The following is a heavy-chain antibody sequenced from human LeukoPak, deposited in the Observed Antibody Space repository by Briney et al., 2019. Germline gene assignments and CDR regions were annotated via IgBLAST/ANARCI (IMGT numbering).Heavy chain of an antibody. D-gene: IGHD3-10*01. CDR3: ARDAYYGSGSYYNVFWD. CDR2: ISSSSSTI. J-gene: IGHJ4*02. Sequence: GGSLRLSCAASGFTFSSYNMNWVRQAPGKGLEWVSYISSSSSTIYYADSVKGRFTISRDNAKNSLYLQMNSLRAEDTAVYYCARDAYYGSGSYYNVFWDWGQRTLVTVSS. V-gene: IGHV3-48*01. CDR1: GFTFSSYN.